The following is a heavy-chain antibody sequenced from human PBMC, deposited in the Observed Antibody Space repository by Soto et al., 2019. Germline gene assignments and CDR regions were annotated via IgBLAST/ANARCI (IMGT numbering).Heavy chain of an antibody. Sequence: EVQLLESGGGLVQPGGSLRLSCAASGFTFNNYAMTWVRQATGKWLEWASAISGGGDTTSYADSVKGRFTVSRDGSKNTLYLQMSSLRAEDTALYYCAKGRGGSGSLTPRVDFWGKGTLVTVSS. J-gene: IGHJ4*02. V-gene: IGHV3-23*01. CDR3: AKGRGGSGSLTPRVDF. CDR2: ISGGGDTT. D-gene: IGHD3-10*01. CDR1: GFTFNNYA.